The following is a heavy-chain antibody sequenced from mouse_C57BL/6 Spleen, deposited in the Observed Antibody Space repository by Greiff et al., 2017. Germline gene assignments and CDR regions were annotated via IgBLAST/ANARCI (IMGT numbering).Heavy chain of an antibody. CDR2: IYPRSGNT. CDR1: GYTFTSYG. J-gene: IGHJ3*01. CDR3: ARGYYGNYPWFAY. D-gene: IGHD2-1*01. V-gene: IGHV1-81*01. Sequence: QVQLKQSGAELARPGASVKLSCKASGYTFTSYGISWVKQRTGQGLEWIGEIYPRSGNTYYNEKFKGKATLTADKSSSTAYMELRSLTSEDSAVYFCARGYYGNYPWFAYWGQGTLVTVSA.